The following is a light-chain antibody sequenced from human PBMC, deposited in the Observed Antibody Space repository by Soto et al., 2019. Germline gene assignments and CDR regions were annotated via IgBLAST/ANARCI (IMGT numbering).Light chain of an antibody. CDR1: SSDVGGYNY. J-gene: IGLJ2*01. V-gene: IGLV2-8*01. CDR3: SSFAGGGNPVL. CDR2: EVT. Sequence: QSALTQPPSASGSLGQSVTISCTGTSSDVGGYNYVSWHQQHPGKAPKVMIYEVTKRPPGVPDRFSGSKSGNTASLTVSGLQAEDEAVYYCSSFAGGGNPVLLGGGTQLTVL.